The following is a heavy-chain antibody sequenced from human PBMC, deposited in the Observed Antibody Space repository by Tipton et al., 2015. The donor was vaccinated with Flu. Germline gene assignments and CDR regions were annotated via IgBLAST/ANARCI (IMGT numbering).Heavy chain of an antibody. CDR3: ARGSGYAGDY. D-gene: IGHD5-12*01. CDR1: GYTFASYG. Sequence: QLVQSGAEVKRPGASVKVSCKASGYTFASYGISWVRQAPGQGLEWMGWVAADNSYTRYAEDFQDRVTMTADTSTSTAYVELGSLRSDDTAVYYCARGSGYAGDYWGQGTLVTVSS. V-gene: IGHV1-18*01. CDR2: VAADNSYT. J-gene: IGHJ4*01.